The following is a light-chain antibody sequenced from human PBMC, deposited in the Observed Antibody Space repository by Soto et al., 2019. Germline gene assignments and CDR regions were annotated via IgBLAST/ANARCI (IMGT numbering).Light chain of an antibody. V-gene: IGKV1-9*01. J-gene: IGKJ1*01. CDR2: AAS. CDR3: QQYNSAPRT. CDR1: HAISSY. Sequence: IQLSHAASFRSASALDRGSITCLAIHAISSYLAWYQQKPGKAPKLLIYAASTLQSGFPSRFSGSGFGTDFTLTIDSLQPDDFATYFCQQYNSAPRTFGQGTKVDNK.